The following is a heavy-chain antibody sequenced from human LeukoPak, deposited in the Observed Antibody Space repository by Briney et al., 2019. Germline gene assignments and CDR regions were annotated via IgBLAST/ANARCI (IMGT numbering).Heavy chain of an antibody. CDR2: IYYSGST. J-gene: IGHJ5*02. CDR1: GGSISSGGYY. CDR3: AVDEGNWFDL. V-gene: IGHV4-61*08. Sequence: PSETLSLTCTVSGGSISSGGYYWSWIRQHPGKGLEWIGYIYYSGSTNYNPSLKSRVTISVDTSKNQFSLKLSSVTAADTAVYYCAVDEGNWFDLWGQGTLVTVSS.